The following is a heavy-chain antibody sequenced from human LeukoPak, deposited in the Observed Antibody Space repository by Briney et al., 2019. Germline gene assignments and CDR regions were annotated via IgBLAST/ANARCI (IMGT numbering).Heavy chain of an antibody. D-gene: IGHD3-22*01. CDR3: ARAPPYYYDSSGYLDY. Sequence: SETLSLTCAVYGGSFSGYYWSWIRQPPGKGLEWIGEINHSGSTNYNPSLKSRVTISVDTSKNQFSLKLSSVTAADTAVYYCARAPPYYYDSSGYLDYWRQGTLVTVSS. V-gene: IGHV4-34*01. CDR2: INHSGST. CDR1: GGSFSGYY. J-gene: IGHJ4*02.